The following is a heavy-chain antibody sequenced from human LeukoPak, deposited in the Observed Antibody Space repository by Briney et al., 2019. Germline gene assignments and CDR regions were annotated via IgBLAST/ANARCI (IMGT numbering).Heavy chain of an antibody. D-gene: IGHD6-19*01. V-gene: IGHV4-59*01. CDR3: ARDDTLGYSSGWYGAFDI. Sequence: SETLSLTCTVSGGSISSYYWSWIRQPPGKGLEWIGYIYYSGSTNYNPSLKSRVTISVDTSKNLFSLKLSSVTAADTAVYYCARDDTLGYSSGWYGAFDIWGQGTMVTVSS. CDR1: GGSISSYY. CDR2: IYYSGST. J-gene: IGHJ3*02.